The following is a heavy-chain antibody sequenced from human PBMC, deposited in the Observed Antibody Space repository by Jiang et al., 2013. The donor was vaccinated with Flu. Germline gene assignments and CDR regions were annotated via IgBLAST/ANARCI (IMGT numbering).Heavy chain of an antibody. CDR3: ARARAPEVAATYFDY. V-gene: IGHV4-59*01. D-gene: IGHD6-13*01. J-gene: IGHJ4*02. CDR1: GGSINGFF. CDR2: VHYTGGGNT. Sequence: GLVKPSETLSLTCIVSGGSINGFFWSWIRQAPGEGLEWIGYVHYTGGGNTDYSSSLRSRVTISVDTSKNQFSLTLKSVTAADTAVYYCARARAPEVAATYFDYWGQGSLVTVSS.